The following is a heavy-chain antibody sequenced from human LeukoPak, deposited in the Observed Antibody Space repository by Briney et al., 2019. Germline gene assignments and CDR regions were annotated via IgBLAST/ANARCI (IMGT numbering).Heavy chain of an antibody. CDR2: IYTSGST. V-gene: IGHV4-4*07. CDR1: GGSISSYF. CDR3: ARESKSYDGSGYYHDS. Sequence: SETLSLTCTVSGGSISSYFWTWIRQPAGKGLGWIGRIYTSGSTDYNPSLKSRVTMSVDTSKNQFSLKLYSVTAADSAVYYCARESKSYDGSGYYHDSWGQGTLVTVSS. J-gene: IGHJ4*02. D-gene: IGHD3-22*01.